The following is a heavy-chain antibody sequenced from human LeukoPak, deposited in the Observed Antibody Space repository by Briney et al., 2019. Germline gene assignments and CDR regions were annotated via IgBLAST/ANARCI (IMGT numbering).Heavy chain of an antibody. CDR1: GFTFDNYG. CDR3: ARIDTYYYDSSGYYSAFDI. J-gene: IGHJ3*02. D-gene: IGHD3-22*01. CDR2: INWNGGST. V-gene: IGHV3-20*04. Sequence: GGSLRLSCAASGFTFDNYGMSWVRQAPGKGLEWVSGINWNGGSTGYADSVKGRFTISGDNAKNSLYLQMNSLRADDTALYYCARIDTYYYDSSGYYSAFDIWGQGTIVTVSS.